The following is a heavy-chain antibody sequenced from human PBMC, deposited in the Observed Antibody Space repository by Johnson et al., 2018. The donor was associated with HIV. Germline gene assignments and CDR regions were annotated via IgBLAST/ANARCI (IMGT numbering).Heavy chain of an antibody. D-gene: IGHD1-26*01. J-gene: IGHJ3*01. CDR3: AKGDTVVGAKYAFDF. CDR2: ISYDGSNK. CDR1: RFTFSSYA. Sequence: QVQLVESGGGVVQPGRSLRLSCAASRFTFSSYAMHWVRQAPGKGLEWVALISYDGSNKYYADSVKGRFTISRDNSKNTLWLQMNSLRAEDTAVYYCAKGDTVVGAKYAFDFWGQGTMVTVSS. V-gene: IGHV3-30*04.